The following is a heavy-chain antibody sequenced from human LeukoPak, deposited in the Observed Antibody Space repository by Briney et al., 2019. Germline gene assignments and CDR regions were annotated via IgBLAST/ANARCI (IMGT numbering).Heavy chain of an antibody. J-gene: IGHJ4*02. Sequence: GGSLRLSCAASGFTISSYGMHWVRQAPGKGLEWVAIISYDGSNKYYADSVKGRFTISRDNSKNALYLQMNSLRAEDTAVYYCARPPPSCSSTSCYQHYWGQGTLVTVSS. CDR3: ARPPPSCSSTSCYQHY. D-gene: IGHD2-2*01. V-gene: IGHV3-30*03. CDR1: GFTISSYG. CDR2: ISYDGSNK.